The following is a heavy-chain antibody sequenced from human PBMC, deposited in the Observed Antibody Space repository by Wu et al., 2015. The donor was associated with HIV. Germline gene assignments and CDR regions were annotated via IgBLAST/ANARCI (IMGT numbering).Heavy chain of an antibody. CDR3: ARDGMMGLDN. V-gene: IGHV1-8*02. CDR1: GYTFNIFN. J-gene: IGHJ4*02. Sequence: QVRLLQSGAEVRKPGASVKVSCKVSGYTFNIFNINWVRQTSGLGLEWMGWMNPKSGSTGYSQKFQGRVSMTRDTSTRTVYMEVSSLRSEDTAVYYCARDGMMGLDNWGQGTLVTVSS. D-gene: IGHD1-26*01. CDR2: MNPKSGST.